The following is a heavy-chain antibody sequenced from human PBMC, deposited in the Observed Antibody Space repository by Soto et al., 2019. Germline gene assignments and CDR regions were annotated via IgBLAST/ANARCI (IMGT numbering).Heavy chain of an antibody. CDR1: GFTFSSYG. Sequence: EVQLLESGGRLVQPGGSLRLSCAASGFTFSSYGMIWVRQAPGKGLEWVSEISGRGDSTYYADSVKGRFTISRDNSKNTLYMQMNSLRAEDTAVYYCWKGELGFCSSTNCYGYAFDIWGQGTMVIVSS. CDR2: ISGRGDST. CDR3: WKGELGFCSSTNCYGYAFDI. J-gene: IGHJ3*02. V-gene: IGHV3-23*01. D-gene: IGHD2-2*03.